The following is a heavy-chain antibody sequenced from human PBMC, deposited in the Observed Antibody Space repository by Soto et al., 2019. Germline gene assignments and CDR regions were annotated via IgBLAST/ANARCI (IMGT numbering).Heavy chain of an antibody. CDR1: GFPFSGYG. V-gene: IGHV3-30*18. CDR2: ISYDGSNK. D-gene: IGHD4-17*01. J-gene: IGHJ6*02. Sequence: QVQLVESGGGVVQPGRSLGLSCAVSGFPFSGYGMHWARQAPGQGLEWVAVISYDGSNKYYADSVKGRFTISRDNSKNTLSLQMNSLRPDDTAVYYCAKDLVYGINFYYYGIDVWGQGTTVTVSS. CDR3: AKDLVYGINFYYYGIDV.